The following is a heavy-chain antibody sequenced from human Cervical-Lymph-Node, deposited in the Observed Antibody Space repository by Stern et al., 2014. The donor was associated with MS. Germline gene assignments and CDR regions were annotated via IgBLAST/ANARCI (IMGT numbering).Heavy chain of an antibody. V-gene: IGHV5-51*01. CDR2: IYPDDSDT. CDR1: GYSFNIYW. Sequence: VQLVHSGAEVKQPGESLTISCKGFGYSFNIYWIAWVRQRPGKGLEWMGIIYPDDSDTGYSPSFQGQVTFSVDKSISTAYLQWSSLKPSDTATYFCARRGMDVWGQGTSVTVSS. J-gene: IGHJ6*02. CDR3: ARRGMDV.